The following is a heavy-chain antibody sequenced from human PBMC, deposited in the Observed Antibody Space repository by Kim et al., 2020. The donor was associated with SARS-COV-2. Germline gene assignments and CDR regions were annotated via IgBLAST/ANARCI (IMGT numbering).Heavy chain of an antibody. Sequence: SVKVSCKASGGTFSSYAISWVRQASGQGLEWMGGIIPIFGTANYAQKFQGRVTITADESTSTAYMELSSLRSEDTAVYYCARGTWYAKSGSYLSEKFDYWGQGTLVTVSS. CDR1: GGTFSSYA. CDR2: IIPIFGTA. V-gene: IGHV1-69*13. D-gene: IGHD1-26*01. CDR3: ARGTWYAKSGSYLSEKFDY. J-gene: IGHJ4*02.